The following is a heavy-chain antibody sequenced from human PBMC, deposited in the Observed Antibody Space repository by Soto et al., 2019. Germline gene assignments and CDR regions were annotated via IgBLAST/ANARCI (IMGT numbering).Heavy chain of an antibody. Sequence: LGESLKISCKGSGYSFTSYWIGWVRQMPGKGLEWMGIIYPGDSDTRYSPSFQGQVTISADKSISTAYLQWSSLKASDTAMYYCASPTGRYCSGGSCYYYYGMDVWGQGTRVTVP. CDR3: ASPTGRYCSGGSCYYYYGMDV. CDR1: GYSFTSYW. J-gene: IGHJ6*02. D-gene: IGHD2-15*01. CDR2: IYPGDSDT. V-gene: IGHV5-51*01.